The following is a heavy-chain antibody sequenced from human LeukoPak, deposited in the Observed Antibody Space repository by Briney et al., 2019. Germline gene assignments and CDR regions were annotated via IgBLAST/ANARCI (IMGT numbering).Heavy chain of an antibody. J-gene: IGHJ4*02. CDR2: ISSNGGST. Sequence: GGSLRLSCAASGFTFSTFAMHWVRQAPGKGLEYVSAISSNGGSTYYANSVKGRFTISRDNSKNPLYLQMGSLRAEDMAVYYCARSPSYCSGGSCYPRALDYWGQGTLVTVSS. CDR1: GFTFSTFA. D-gene: IGHD2-15*01. CDR3: ARSPSYCSGGSCYPRALDY. V-gene: IGHV3-64*01.